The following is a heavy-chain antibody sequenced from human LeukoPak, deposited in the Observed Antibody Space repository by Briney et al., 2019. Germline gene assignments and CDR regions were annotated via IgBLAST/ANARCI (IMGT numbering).Heavy chain of an antibody. D-gene: IGHD3-10*01. CDR1: GFTFSRHS. CDR2: ISSSSSYI. V-gene: IGHV3-21*01. Sequence: GGSLRLSCAASGFTFSRHSLNWVRQAPGKGLEWVSSISSSSSYIYYADSVKGRFTISRDNAKNSLYLQMNSLRAEDTAVYYCAREVRGWLYFDYWGQGTLVTVSS. J-gene: IGHJ4*02. CDR3: AREVRGWLYFDY.